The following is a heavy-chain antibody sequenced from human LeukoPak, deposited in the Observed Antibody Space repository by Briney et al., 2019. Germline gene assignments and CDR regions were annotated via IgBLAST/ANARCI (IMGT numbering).Heavy chain of an antibody. Sequence: ASVTVSCKASGYTFTSYDINWVRQATGQGLEWMGWMNPNSGNTGYAQKFQGRVTMTRITSISTAYMELSSLRSEDTAVYYCARGFPYCSSTSCPPFGGMDVWGQGTTVTVSS. V-gene: IGHV1-8*01. CDR1: GYTFTSYD. CDR2: MNPNSGNT. J-gene: IGHJ6*02. CDR3: ARGFPYCSSTSCPPFGGMDV. D-gene: IGHD2-2*01.